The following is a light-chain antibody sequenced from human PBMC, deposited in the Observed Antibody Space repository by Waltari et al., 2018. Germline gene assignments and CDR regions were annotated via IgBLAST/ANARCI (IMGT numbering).Light chain of an antibody. CDR3: QQYNGYPIT. CDR2: KAS. CDR1: QSRITW. J-gene: IGKJ5*01. V-gene: IGKV1-5*03. Sequence: CRSLQSRITWFAWYQQKPGKAPKLLIYKASSLESGVPSRFSGSGSGTEFTLSISSLQPDDFATYFCQQYNGYPITFGQGTRLEI.